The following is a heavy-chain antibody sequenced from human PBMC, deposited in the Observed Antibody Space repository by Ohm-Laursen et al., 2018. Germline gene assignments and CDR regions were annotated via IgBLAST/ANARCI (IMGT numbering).Heavy chain of an antibody. CDR1: GASMIDYY. J-gene: IGHJ4*02. Sequence: ETLSLTCTVSGASMIDYYWNWIRQPPGKGLEWIGYIYYSGSTNYNPSLKSRVTISVDTSKNQFSLRLSSVTAADTAVYYCAGDTLAVDYWGQGTLVTVSS. V-gene: IGHV4-59*01. CDR2: IYYSGST. CDR3: AGDTLAVDY.